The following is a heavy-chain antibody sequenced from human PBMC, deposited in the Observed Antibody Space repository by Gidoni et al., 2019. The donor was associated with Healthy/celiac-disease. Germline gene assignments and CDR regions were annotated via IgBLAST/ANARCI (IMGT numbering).Heavy chain of an antibody. V-gene: IGHV2-26*01. J-gene: IGHJ4*02. Sequence: QVTLKASGPVLVKPTETLTLTCTVSGFSLSNARMGVRWIRQPPGKALEWLAHIFSNDEKSYSTSLKSRLTISKDTSKSQVVLTMTNMDPVDTATYYCARTNSPYYDFWSGYMYYFDYWGQGTLVTVSS. D-gene: IGHD3-3*01. CDR1: GFSLSNARMG. CDR2: IFSNDEK. CDR3: ARTNSPYYDFWSGYMYYFDY.